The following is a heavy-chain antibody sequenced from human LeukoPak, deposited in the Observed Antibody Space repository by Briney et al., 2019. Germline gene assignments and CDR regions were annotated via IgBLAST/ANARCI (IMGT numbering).Heavy chain of an antibody. V-gene: IGHV4-59*11. Sequence: SETLSLTCTVSGGSISSHYWSWIRQPPGKGLEWIGYIYYSGSTNYNPSLKSRVTISVDTSKNQFSLKLSSVTAADTAVYYCAVDTAKSYYYYMDAWGKGTTVTVSS. CDR3: AVDTAKSYYYYMDA. CDR1: GGSISSHY. J-gene: IGHJ6*03. D-gene: IGHD5-18*01. CDR2: IYYSGST.